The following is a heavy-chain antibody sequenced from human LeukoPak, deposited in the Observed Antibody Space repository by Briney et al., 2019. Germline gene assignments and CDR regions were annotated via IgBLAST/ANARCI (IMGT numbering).Heavy chain of an antibody. CDR1: GYTFTGYY. CDR3: AAYYGGEFGGGHSSAFDI. J-gene: IGHJ3*02. Sequence: GASVKVSCKASGYTFTGYYMHWVRQAPGQGLEWIGWIVVGSGNTNYAQKFQERVTITRDMSTSTAYMELSSLRSEDTAVYYCAAYYGGEFGGGHSSAFDIWGQGTMVTVSS. CDR2: IVVGSGNT. D-gene: IGHD3-10*01. V-gene: IGHV1-58*02.